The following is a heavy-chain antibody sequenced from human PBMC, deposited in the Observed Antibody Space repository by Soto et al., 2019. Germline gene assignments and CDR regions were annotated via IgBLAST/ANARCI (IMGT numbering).Heavy chain of an antibody. Sequence: PSETLSLSCTVSGGSISSGGYYWSWLRPHPGKGLEWIGYIYCSGSTYYNPSLKSRVTISVDTSKNQFSLKLSSVTAADTAVYYCAIYMVRGSNWFDPWGQGTLVTVSS. CDR2: IYCSGST. CDR1: GGSISSGGYY. V-gene: IGHV4-31*03. D-gene: IGHD3-10*01. CDR3: AIYMVRGSNWFDP. J-gene: IGHJ5*02.